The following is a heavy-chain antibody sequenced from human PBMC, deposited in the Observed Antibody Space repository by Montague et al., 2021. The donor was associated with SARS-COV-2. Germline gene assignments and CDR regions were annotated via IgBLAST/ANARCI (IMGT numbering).Heavy chain of an antibody. CDR2: IYYSGST. CDR1: GGSVSSGSYY. J-gene: IGHJ6*02. D-gene: IGHD6-13*01. Sequence: SETLSLTSTVSGGSVSSGSYYWIWIRQPPGKGLEWIGYIYYSGSTNYXPSLKSRVTISVDTSKNQFSLKLSSVTAADTAVYYCARVSSSCYGVGYYYYGMDVWGQGTTVTVSS. CDR3: ARVSSSCYGVGYYYYGMDV. V-gene: IGHV4-61*01.